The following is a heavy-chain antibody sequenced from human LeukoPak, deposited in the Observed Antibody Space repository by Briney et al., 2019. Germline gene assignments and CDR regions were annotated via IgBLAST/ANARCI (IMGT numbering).Heavy chain of an antibody. CDR3: ARDDTSDFSWY. V-gene: IGHV4-38-2*01. CDR2: IHHSEPT. D-gene: IGHD3-22*01. Sequence: SETLSLTCAVSGYFISSGYYWGWIRPAPGKGLEWIGIIHHSEPTSYNPSLKSRVTISVDTSKNQSSLNLTSVTAADTAVYYCARDDTSDFSWYWGQGTLVTVS. J-gene: IGHJ4*02. CDR1: GYFISSGYY.